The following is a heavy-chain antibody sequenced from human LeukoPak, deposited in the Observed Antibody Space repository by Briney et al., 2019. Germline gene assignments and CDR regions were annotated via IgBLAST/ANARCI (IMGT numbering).Heavy chain of an antibody. D-gene: IGHD4-17*01. CDR3: AKDDYGDYGGNFDY. CDR1: GFTFSSYG. CDR2: ISYDGSNK. Sequence: GGSPRLSCAASGFTFSSYGMHWVRQAPGKGLKWVAVISYDGSNKYYADSVKGRFTISRDNSKNTLYLQMNSLRAEDTAVYYCAKDDYGDYGGNFDYWGQGTLVTVSS. V-gene: IGHV3-30*18. J-gene: IGHJ4*02.